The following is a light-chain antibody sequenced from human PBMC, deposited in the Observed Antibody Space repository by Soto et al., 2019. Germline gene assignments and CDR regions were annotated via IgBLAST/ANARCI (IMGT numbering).Light chain of an antibody. CDR1: QSVLYSSNNKNC. Sequence: DIVMTQSPDSLGVSLGERATINCKSSQSVLYSSNNKNCLAWYQQKPGQPPKLLIYWASTRKSGVPDRFSGSGPGTDFTLTISSLQAEDVAVYYCQQYYVTPWTFGQGTKVEIK. V-gene: IGKV4-1*01. CDR3: QQYYVTPWT. J-gene: IGKJ1*01. CDR2: WAS.